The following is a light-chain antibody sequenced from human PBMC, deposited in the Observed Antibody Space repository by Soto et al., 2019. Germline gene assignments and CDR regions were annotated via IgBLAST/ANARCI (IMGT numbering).Light chain of an antibody. V-gene: IGKV4-1*01. CDR2: WAS. CDR3: QQYYSTPTWT. CDR1: QSVLYSSNNKNY. J-gene: IGKJ1*01. Sequence: DIVMTQSPDSLAVSLGERATINCKSSQSVLYSSNNKNYLAWYQQKPGQPPKLLIYWASTRESGVPDRFSGSGPGTDFTLTISSLQAEDVAVYYCQQYYSTPTWTFGQGTKV.